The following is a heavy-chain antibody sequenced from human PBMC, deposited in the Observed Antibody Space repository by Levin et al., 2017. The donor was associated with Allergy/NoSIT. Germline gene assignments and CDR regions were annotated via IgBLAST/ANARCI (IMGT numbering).Heavy chain of an antibody. Sequence: SQTLSLTCAISGDSVSSNSAAWNWIRQSPSRGLEWLGRTYYRSKWYNDYAVSVKSRITINPDTSKNQFSLQLNSVTPEDTAVYYCARDAQEGFGEHKPLYYYYYYMDVWGKGTTVTVSS. V-gene: IGHV6-1*01. J-gene: IGHJ6*03. CDR1: GDSVSSNSAA. CDR2: TYYRSKWYN. D-gene: IGHD3-10*01. CDR3: ARDAQEGFGEHKPLYYYYYYMDV.